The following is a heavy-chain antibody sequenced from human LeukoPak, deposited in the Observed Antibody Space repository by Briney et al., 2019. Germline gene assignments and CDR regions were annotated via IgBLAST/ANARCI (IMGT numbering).Heavy chain of an antibody. CDR1: GGSISSGAYC. Sequence: SETLSLTCTVSGGSISSGAYCWSWIRQHPGKGLEWIGYIYYSGSTYHNPSLKSRVTISVDTSGSQFSLLLTSVTDADTAVYYCARGGAGTSTGMDVSGQGTTVTVSS. D-gene: IGHD6-13*01. CDR3: ARGGAGTSTGMDV. V-gene: IGHV4-31*03. CDR2: IYYSGST. J-gene: IGHJ6*02.